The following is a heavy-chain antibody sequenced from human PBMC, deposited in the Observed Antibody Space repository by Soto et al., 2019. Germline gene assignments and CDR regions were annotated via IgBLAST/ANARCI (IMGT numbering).Heavy chain of an antibody. CDR3: AKDQNDFWLPDFYFYYGLDV. Sequence: GESLKISCATSGFTFTNYAMTWVRQAPGTGLEWVSAISGSGDHTYYTDSVKGRFTISRDNSKNMLYLQMNSLRAEDTAVYYCAKDQNDFWLPDFYFYYGLDVWGQGTTVTVSS. V-gene: IGHV3-23*01. J-gene: IGHJ6*02. CDR1: GFTFTNYA. CDR2: ISGSGDHT. D-gene: IGHD3-3*01.